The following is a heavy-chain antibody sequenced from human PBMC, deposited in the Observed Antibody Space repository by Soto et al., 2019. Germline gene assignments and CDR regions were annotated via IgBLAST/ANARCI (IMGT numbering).Heavy chain of an antibody. D-gene: IGHD2-2*01. CDR2: IDPSDSYT. Sequence: PGESLKISCKGSGYSFTSYWISWVRQMPGKGLEWMGRIDPSDSYTNYSPSFQGHVTISADKSISTAYLQWSSLKASDTAMYYCARYCSSTSCYAHPNYYYYGMDVWGQGTTVTVSS. CDR3: ARYCSSTSCYAHPNYYYYGMDV. CDR1: GYSFTSYW. J-gene: IGHJ6*02. V-gene: IGHV5-10-1*01.